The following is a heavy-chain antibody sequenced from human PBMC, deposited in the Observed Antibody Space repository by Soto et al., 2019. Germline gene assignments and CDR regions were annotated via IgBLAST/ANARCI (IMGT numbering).Heavy chain of an antibody. CDR1: GGTFNSYT. D-gene: IGHD1-26*01. CDR2: VVPMYDSV. J-gene: IGHJ4*02. CDR3: ASWRSNSVSYCFDY. Sequence: ASVKVSCKASGGTFNSYTINWVRQAPGRGLEWVGQVVPMYDSVNYAENFQGRATITADKSTKTAYMELTSLRSEDTALYFCASWRSNSVSYCFDYWGQGARDTV. V-gene: IGHV1-69*06.